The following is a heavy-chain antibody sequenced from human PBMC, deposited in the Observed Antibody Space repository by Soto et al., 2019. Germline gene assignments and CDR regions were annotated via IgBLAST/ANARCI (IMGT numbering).Heavy chain of an antibody. V-gene: IGHV4-34*01. Sequence: SETLSLTCAVSGGSFSGYYWSWIRQPPGKGLEWIGEINHSVSTNYNPSLRSRVIMSVDTSKNHFSLKLTSVTAADTAVYYCARVHGRGFLRPTNWFDPWGQGTRVTVAS. CDR1: GGSFSGYY. J-gene: IGHJ5*02. D-gene: IGHD3-3*01. CDR3: ARVHGRGFLRPTNWFDP. CDR2: INHSVST.